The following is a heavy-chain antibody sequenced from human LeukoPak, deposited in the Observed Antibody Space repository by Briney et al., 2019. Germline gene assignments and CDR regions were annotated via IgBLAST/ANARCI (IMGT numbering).Heavy chain of an antibody. V-gene: IGHV3-7*03. D-gene: IGHD6-13*01. J-gene: IGHJ4*02. CDR3: ARDGSSSRSDPKYYFDY. Sequence: GGSLRLSCTAAGFTFGDYSISWFRQAPGKGLEWVANIKQDGSEKYYVDSVKGRFTISRDNAKNSLYLQMNSLRAEDTAVYYCARDGSSSRSDPKYYFDYWGQGTLVTVSS. CDR1: GFTFGDYS. CDR2: IKQDGSEK.